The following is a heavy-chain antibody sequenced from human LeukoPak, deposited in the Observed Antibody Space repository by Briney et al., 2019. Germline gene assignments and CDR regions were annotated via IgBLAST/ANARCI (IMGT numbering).Heavy chain of an antibody. CDR3: ARGNVGARDYYFDY. CDR1: GFTFSSYG. D-gene: IGHD1-26*01. Sequence: PGGSLRLSCAASGFTFSSYGMHWVRQAPGKGLEWVAFIRYDGSNKYYADSVKGRFTISRDNAKNSLYLQMNSLRAEDTAVYYCARGNVGARDYYFDYWGQGTLVTVSS. V-gene: IGHV3-30*02. J-gene: IGHJ4*02. CDR2: IRYDGSNK.